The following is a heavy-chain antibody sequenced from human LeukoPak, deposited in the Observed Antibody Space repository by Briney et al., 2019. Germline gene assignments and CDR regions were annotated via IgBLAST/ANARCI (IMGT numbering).Heavy chain of an antibody. CDR2: IIPIFGSS. V-gene: IGHV1-69*13. J-gene: IGHJ3*02. D-gene: IGHD4-17*01. Sequence: SVKVSCEASGGTFSSSAISWVRQAPGQGLEWLGGIIPIFGSSNYAQNFQDRVTITADESTSTAYMELSSLRSEDTAVYYCASVTTVTTKGHGAFDIWGQGTMVTVSS. CDR3: ASVTTVTTKGHGAFDI. CDR1: GGTFSSSA.